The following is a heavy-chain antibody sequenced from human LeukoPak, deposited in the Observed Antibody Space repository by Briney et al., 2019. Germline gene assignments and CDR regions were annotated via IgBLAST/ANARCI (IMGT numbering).Heavy chain of an antibody. CDR2: INHSGST. CDR1: GGSFSGYY. J-gene: IGHJ5*02. Sequence: SETLSLTCAVYGGSFSGYYWSWIRQPPGKGLEWIGEINHSGSTNYNPSLKSRVTISVDTSKKQFSLKLSSVTAADTAVYYCARDKLPTMGITGVDPWGQGTLVTVSS. V-gene: IGHV4-34*01. D-gene: IGHD1-20*01. CDR3: ARDKLPTMGITGVDP.